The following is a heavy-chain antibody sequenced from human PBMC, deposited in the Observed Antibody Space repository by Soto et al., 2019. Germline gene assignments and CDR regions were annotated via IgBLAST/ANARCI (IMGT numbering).Heavy chain of an antibody. Sequence: EVQLVESGGGLVKPGGSLRLSCAASGFTFSSYSMNWVRQAPGKGLEWVSSISSRSSYIYYADSVKGRFTISRDNAKNSLYLQMNSLSAEDTAVYYCARDGGSYSGDYYYYGMDVWGQGTTVTVSS. CDR3: ARDGGSYSGDYYYYGMDV. D-gene: IGHD1-26*01. J-gene: IGHJ6*02. CDR2: ISSRSSYI. V-gene: IGHV3-21*01. CDR1: GFTFSSYS.